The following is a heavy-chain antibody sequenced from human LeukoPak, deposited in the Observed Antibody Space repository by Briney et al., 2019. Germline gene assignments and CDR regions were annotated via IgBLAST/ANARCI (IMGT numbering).Heavy chain of an antibody. Sequence: GGSLRLSCAASGFTFSSYWMSWVRQAPWKGPEWVANIKRDGSEKYYVDSVRGRFTISRDNAKNSLYLQMNSLRAEDTAVYYCARAPLGRYCSGGSCYSSSGAVDFWGQGTMVTVSS. D-gene: IGHD2-15*01. CDR2: IKRDGSEK. J-gene: IGHJ3*01. CDR3: ARAPLGRYCSGGSCYSSSGAVDF. CDR1: GFTFSSYW. V-gene: IGHV3-7*01.